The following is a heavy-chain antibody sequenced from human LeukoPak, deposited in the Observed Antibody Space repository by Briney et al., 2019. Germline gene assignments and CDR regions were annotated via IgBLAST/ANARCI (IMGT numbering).Heavy chain of an antibody. CDR1: GGTFSSYA. CDR2: MNPNSGNT. Sequence: ASVKVSCKASGGTFSSYAINWVRQATGQGLEWMGWMNPNSGNTGYAQKFQGRVTMTRNTFISTAYMELSSLRSEDTAVYYCARGQYYYDSSGYSITAFDIWGQGTMVTVSS. V-gene: IGHV1-8*02. J-gene: IGHJ3*02. D-gene: IGHD3-22*01. CDR3: ARGQYYYDSSGYSITAFDI.